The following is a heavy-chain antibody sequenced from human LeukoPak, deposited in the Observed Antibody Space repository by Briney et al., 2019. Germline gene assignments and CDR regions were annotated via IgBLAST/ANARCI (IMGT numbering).Heavy chain of an antibody. CDR3: ARDQGSSWF. CDR2: ISSSSSTI. D-gene: IGHD6-13*01. J-gene: IGHJ4*02. CDR1: GFTFSSYS. Sequence: PGGSLRLSCAASGFTFSSYSMKWVRQAPGKGLEWVSYISSSSSTIYYADSVKGRFTISRDNAKNSLYLQMNSLRAEDTAVYYCARDQGSSWFWGQGTLVTVSS. V-gene: IGHV3-48*01.